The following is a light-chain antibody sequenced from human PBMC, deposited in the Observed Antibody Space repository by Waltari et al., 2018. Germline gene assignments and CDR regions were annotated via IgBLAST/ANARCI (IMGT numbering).Light chain of an antibody. CDR2: KAS. J-gene: IGKJ2*01. CDR3: QHYHSYPYI. CDR1: QSISNW. V-gene: IGKV1-5*03. Sequence: DIQMTQSPSSLSASVGDRVTITCRASQSISNWLAWYQQKPGGVPRLLIFKASSLQSWVPSRFRGSASGTEFPLTIGNPQADDCATYYCQHYHSYPYIFGRGTKVEI.